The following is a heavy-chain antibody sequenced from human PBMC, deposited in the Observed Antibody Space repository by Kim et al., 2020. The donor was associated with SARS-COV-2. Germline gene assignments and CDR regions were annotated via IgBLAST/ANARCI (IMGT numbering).Heavy chain of an antibody. Sequence: SETLSLTCTVSGGSISSSSYYWGWIRQPPGKGLEWIGSIYYSGSTYYNPSLKSRVTISVDTSKNQFSLKLSSVTAADTAVYYCARHARGGGDDSGYDWDYGMDVWGQGTTVTVSS. CDR1: GGSISSSSYY. J-gene: IGHJ6*02. CDR2: IYYSGST. V-gene: IGHV4-39*01. D-gene: IGHD5-12*01. CDR3: ARHARGGGDDSGYDWDYGMDV.